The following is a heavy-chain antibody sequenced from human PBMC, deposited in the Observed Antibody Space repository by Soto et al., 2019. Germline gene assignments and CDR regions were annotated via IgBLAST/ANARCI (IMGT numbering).Heavy chain of an antibody. CDR2: VNPSGGHT. CDR3: ARGGHVVVVTAALDY. J-gene: IGHJ4*01. V-gene: IGHV1-46*01. D-gene: IGHD2-21*02. Sequence: GASVKVSCKASGYTFTSYGISWVRQAPGQGLEWMGTVNPSGGHTTYAQHFLGRVTMTRDTSTSTLYMELTSLTSDDTAIYYCARGGHVVVVTAALDYWG. CDR1: GYTFTSYG.